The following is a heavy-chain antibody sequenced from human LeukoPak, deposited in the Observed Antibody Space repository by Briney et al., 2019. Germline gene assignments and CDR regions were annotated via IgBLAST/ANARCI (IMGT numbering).Heavy chain of an antibody. J-gene: IGHJ4*02. CDR1: GLRFRSYA. CDR3: AKGRCSGVGCDSFHS. Sequence: PGGSLRFSCVASGLRFRSYAMNWVRQAPGKGLECISTISDDSSFTYYADSVKGRSAISRDDSKNTLYLQMNNLKVEDTAVYYCAKGRCSGVGCDSFHSWGQGALVTVSS. CDR2: ISDDSSFT. D-gene: IGHD2-15*01. V-gene: IGHV3-23*01.